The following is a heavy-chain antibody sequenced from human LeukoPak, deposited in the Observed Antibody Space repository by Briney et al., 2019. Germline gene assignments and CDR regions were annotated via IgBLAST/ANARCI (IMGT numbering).Heavy chain of an antibody. CDR1: GGSISSHY. J-gene: IGHJ4*02. Sequence: SETLSLTCTVSGGSISSHYWSWIRQPPGKGLEWIGYIYYSGSTNYNPSLKSRVTISVDTSKNQFSLKLSSVTAADTAVYYCARLGRQWLVPDYWGQGTLVTVSS. D-gene: IGHD6-19*01. CDR3: ARLGRQWLVPDY. CDR2: IYYSGST. V-gene: IGHV4-59*08.